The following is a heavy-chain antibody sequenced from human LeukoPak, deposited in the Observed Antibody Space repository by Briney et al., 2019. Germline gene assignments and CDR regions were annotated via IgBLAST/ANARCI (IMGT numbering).Heavy chain of an antibody. CDR3: ARWRWAQSEFEY. J-gene: IGHJ4*02. CDR1: GFTFCSYW. CDR2: IKQDVSFK. D-gene: IGHD5-24*01. V-gene: IGHV3-7*01. Sequence: PGGSLRLSCGASGFTFCSYWMAWLRPAPGQGLDWVANIKQDVSFKEYAGSVKGRFTISRDNAKNSVYLQMNSLTTEDTAVYYCARWRWAQSEFEYWGQGTLVTVSS.